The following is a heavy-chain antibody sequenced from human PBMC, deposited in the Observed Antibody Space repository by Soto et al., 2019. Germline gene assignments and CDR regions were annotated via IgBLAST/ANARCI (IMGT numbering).Heavy chain of an antibody. CDR3: ARDSQWPVPGAFDI. V-gene: IGHV3-48*01. J-gene: IGHJ3*02. D-gene: IGHD6-19*01. CDR1: GFTFSSYS. Sequence: GGSLRLSCAASGFTFSSYSMNWVRQAPGKGLEWVSYISSSSSTIYYADSVKGRFTISRDNAKNSLYLQMNSLRAEDTAVYYCARDSQWPVPGAFDIWGQGTMVTVSS. CDR2: ISSSSSTI.